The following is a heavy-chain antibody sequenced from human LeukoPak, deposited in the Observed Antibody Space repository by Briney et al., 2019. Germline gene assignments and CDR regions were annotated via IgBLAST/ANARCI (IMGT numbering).Heavy chain of an antibody. D-gene: IGHD3-16*02. Sequence: ASVKVSCKASGYTFTSYGISWVRQAPGQGLEWMGWISAYNGNTNYAQKLQGRVTMTTDTSTSTAYMELRSLRSDDTAVYYCARGPPQEDYVWGSYRSDYWGQGTLVNLSS. CDR2: ISAYNGNT. J-gene: IGHJ4*02. CDR1: GYTFTSYG. CDR3: ARGPPQEDYVWGSYRSDY. V-gene: IGHV1-18*01.